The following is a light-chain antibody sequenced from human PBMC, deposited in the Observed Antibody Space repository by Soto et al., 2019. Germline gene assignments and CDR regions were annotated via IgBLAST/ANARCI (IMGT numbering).Light chain of an antibody. V-gene: IGLV1-44*01. CDR2: SNN. Sequence: QSVLTQPPSASGTPGQRVTISCSGSSSTIGSNTVNWYQHLPGTAPKLLIYSNNQRPSGVPDRFSGSKSGTSASLAISGLQSEDEADYYCAAWDDSLNAVLFGGGTKVTVL. CDR1: SSTIGSNT. J-gene: IGLJ2*01. CDR3: AAWDDSLNAVL.